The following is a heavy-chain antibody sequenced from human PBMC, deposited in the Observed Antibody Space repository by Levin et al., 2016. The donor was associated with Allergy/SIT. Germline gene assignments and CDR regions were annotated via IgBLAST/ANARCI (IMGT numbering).Heavy chain of an antibody. CDR3: VRESVSSNWFDL. D-gene: IGHD3-16*01. CDR2: IYPGDSDT. V-gene: IGHV5-51*01. J-gene: IGHJ5*02. Sequence: GGSLRLSCKASGYNFATYWIAWVRQKPGKGLEWMGIIYPGDSDTRYTPVLTKAQVTLSVDKSIATAYLQWSDLKASDTAIYYCVRESVSSNWFDLWGQGTLVTVSS. CDR1: GYNFATYW.